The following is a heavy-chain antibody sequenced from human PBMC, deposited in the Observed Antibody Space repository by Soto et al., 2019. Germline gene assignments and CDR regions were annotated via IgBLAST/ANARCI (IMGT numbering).Heavy chain of an antibody. Sequence: ASVKVSCKASGYTFTNNDVTWVRQATGQGLEWMGWVNPGSGDTGYAQKFQGRVTTTRNISIATAYMELSSLRSEDTAIYYCARMASFGSLNWFDPWGQGTLVTVSS. J-gene: IGHJ5*02. V-gene: IGHV1-8*01. CDR3: ARMASFGSLNWFDP. CDR1: GYTFTNND. D-gene: IGHD5-18*01. CDR2: VNPGSGDT.